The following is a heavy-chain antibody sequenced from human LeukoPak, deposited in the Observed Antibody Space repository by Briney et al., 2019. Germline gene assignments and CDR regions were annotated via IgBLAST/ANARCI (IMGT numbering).Heavy chain of an antibody. V-gene: IGHV4-59*11. J-gene: IGHJ4*01. CDR2: VSYSGST. CDR1: GDSISNHY. CDR3: AGGYYFGS. Sequence: SETLSLTCTVSGDSISNHYWTWIRQAPGRGLEWIACVSYSGSTNYNPSHKSRVTMSVDTSKNQFYLKLSSVTAADTAVYFCAGGYYFGSWGQGTVVTVSS. D-gene: IGHD3-16*01.